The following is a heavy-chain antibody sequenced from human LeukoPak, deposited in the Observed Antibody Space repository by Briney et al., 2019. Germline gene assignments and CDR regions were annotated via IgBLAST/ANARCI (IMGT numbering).Heavy chain of an antibody. V-gene: IGHV3-7*01. Sequence: GGSLRLSCAPSGFTSGRIWMRWVRQAPGGGRGWVANIKQEGSEKYYVDSVKGRFTISTDNAKNSLYLRMSSARAEDTSVYYCASVRRDGYNYVVWHYYYYMHVWRKGTTLAV. CDR2: IKQEGSEK. J-gene: IGHJ6*03. D-gene: IGHD5-24*01. CDR3: ASVRRDGYNYVVWHYYYYMHV. CDR1: GFTSGRIW.